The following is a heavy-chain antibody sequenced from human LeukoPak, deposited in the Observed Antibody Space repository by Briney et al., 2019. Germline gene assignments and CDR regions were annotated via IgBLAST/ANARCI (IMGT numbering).Heavy chain of an antibody. CDR1: GFTFSSYS. Sequence: PGGSLRLSCAASGFTFSSYSMNWVRQAPGQGLEWISYITSSSSTMFYADSVRGRFTISRDNAKSSLYLQMNSLRAEDTAVYYCARDVKSYTSVASYFAYWGQGSLVTVSS. CDR2: ITSSSSTM. D-gene: IGHD3-16*01. V-gene: IGHV3-48*01. CDR3: ARDVKSYTSVASYFAY. J-gene: IGHJ4*02.